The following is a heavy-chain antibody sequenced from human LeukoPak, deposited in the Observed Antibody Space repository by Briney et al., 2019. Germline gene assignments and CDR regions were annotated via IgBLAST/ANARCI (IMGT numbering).Heavy chain of an antibody. CDR2: ISGDNGDT. D-gene: IGHD1-26*01. V-gene: IGHV1-18*01. CDR3: ARDRYGVRSGSCDY. CDR1: GYTFTSYG. J-gene: IGHJ4*02. Sequence: ASVKVSCKASGYTFTSYGISWVRQAPGQGPEWMGWISGDNGDTNYAQKLQGRVTMTTDTSTSTAYMELRSLRYDDTAVYYCARDRYGVRSGSCDYWGQGTLVTVSS.